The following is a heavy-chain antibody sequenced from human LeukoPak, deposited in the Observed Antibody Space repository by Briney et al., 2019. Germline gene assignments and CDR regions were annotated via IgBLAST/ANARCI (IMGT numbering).Heavy chain of an antibody. J-gene: IGHJ5*02. D-gene: IGHD3-22*01. CDR1: GGSISSGGYY. V-gene: IGHV4-61*02. Sequence: PSETLSLTCTVSGGSISSGGYYWSWIRQPAGKGLEWIGRIYTSGSTNYNPSLKSRVTMSVDTSKNQFSLKLSSVTAADTAVYYCARDYRGYYDSSGYYGVWFDPWGQGTLVTVSS. CDR2: IYTSGST. CDR3: ARDYRGYYDSSGYYGVWFDP.